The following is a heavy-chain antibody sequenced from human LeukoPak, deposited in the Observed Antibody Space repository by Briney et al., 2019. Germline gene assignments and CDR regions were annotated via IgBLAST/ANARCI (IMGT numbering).Heavy chain of an antibody. CDR3: RAGGWLRVDYFDC. CDR1: GFAFSSYA. J-gene: IGHJ4*02. D-gene: IGHD3-9*01. CDR2: ISGSGGSL. V-gene: IGHV3-23*01. Sequence: HPGGSLRLSCAASGFAFSSYAMSWVRQAPGKGLEWVSAISGSGGSLHYADSVKGRFTISRDNSKNTLYLQMSSLRAEDTALYYCRAGGWLRVDYFDCWGQGTLVTVSS.